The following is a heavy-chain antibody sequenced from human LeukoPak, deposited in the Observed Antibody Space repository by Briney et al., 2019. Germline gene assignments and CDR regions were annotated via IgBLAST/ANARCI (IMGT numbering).Heavy chain of an antibody. CDR1: GYTFTDYY. CDR2: MHPNSGGT. J-gene: IGHJ3*02. CDR3: ARHTTIFGVAIIDI. D-gene: IGHD3-3*01. Sequence: LGASVKVSCKASGYTFTDYYMHWLRQAPGQGLEWMGWMHPNSGGTNYAQKFQGRVTMTRDTSISTAYMDLSSLRSDDTAVYYCARHTTIFGVAIIDIWGQGTMVTVSS. V-gene: IGHV1-2*02.